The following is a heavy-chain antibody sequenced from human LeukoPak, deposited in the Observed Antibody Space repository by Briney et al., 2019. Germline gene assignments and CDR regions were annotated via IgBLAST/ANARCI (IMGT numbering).Heavy chain of an antibody. Sequence: GGSLRLSCAASGFILSSYWMSWVRQAPGKGREWVANIKQDGSEKYYVDSVKDRFTISRDNAKNSLYLQTNSLRAEDTAVYYCARDPARVTMVRGVIITSDYWGQGTLVTVSS. CDR2: IKQDGSEK. CDR1: GFILSSYW. V-gene: IGHV3-7*01. J-gene: IGHJ4*02. D-gene: IGHD3-10*01. CDR3: ARDPARVTMVRGVIITSDY.